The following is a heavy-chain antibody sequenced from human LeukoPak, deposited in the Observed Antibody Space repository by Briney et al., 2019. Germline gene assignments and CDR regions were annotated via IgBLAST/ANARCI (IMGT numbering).Heavy chain of an antibody. CDR3: AKDSFSLNTYYYDHGIFDY. J-gene: IGHJ4*02. V-gene: IGHV3-30*18. CDR2: ISYDGSNK. Sequence: GGSLRLSCAASGFTFSSYGMHWVRQAPGKGLEWVAVISYDGSNKYCADSVKGRFTISRDNSKNTLYLQMNSLRAEDTAVYYCAKDSFSLNTYYYDHGIFDYWGQGTLVTVSS. CDR1: GFTFSSYG. D-gene: IGHD3-22*01.